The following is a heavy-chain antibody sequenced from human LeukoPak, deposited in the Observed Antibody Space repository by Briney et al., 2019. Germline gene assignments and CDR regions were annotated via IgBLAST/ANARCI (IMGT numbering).Heavy chain of an antibody. V-gene: IGHV2-5*02. D-gene: IGHD6-13*01. J-gene: IGHJ4*02. Sequence: KRSGPTLVKPTQTLTLTCTFSGFSPTTTGVGVGWIRQPPGKALEWLAIIYWDDDERYSPSLESRLTIITDTSKNQVVLRMTNMQPEDTATYYCAHSRRDSWASDSWGQGTLVTVSS. CDR1: GFSPTTTGVG. CDR3: AHSRRDSWASDS. CDR2: IYWDDDE.